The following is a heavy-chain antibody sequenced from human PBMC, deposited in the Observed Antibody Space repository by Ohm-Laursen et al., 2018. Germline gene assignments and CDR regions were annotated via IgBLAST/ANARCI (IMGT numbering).Heavy chain of an antibody. J-gene: IGHJ6*02. V-gene: IGHV1-2*02. CDR1: GYTFTGYY. D-gene: IGHD4-23*01. CDR3: AVSVVTPYGMDV. CDR2: INPNSGGT. Sequence: EATVKISCKASGYTFTGYYMHWVRQAPGQGLEWMGWINPNSGGTNYAQKFQGRVTMTRDTSISTAYMELSRLRSDDTAVYYCAVSVVTPYGMDVWGQGTTVTVSS.